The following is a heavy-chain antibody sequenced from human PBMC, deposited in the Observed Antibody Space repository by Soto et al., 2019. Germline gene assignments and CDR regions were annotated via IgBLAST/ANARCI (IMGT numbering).Heavy chain of an antibody. CDR3: ARDGARYCSGGSCYWFDP. V-gene: IGHV3-33*01. D-gene: IGHD2-15*01. Sequence: QVQLVESGGGVVQPGRSLRLSCAASGFTFSSYGMHWVRQAPGKGLEWVAVIWYDGSNKYYADSVKGRFTISRDNSKNTLYLQMNSQRAEDTAVYYCARDGARYCSGGSCYWFDPWGQGTLVTVSS. CDR2: IWYDGSNK. J-gene: IGHJ5*02. CDR1: GFTFSSYG.